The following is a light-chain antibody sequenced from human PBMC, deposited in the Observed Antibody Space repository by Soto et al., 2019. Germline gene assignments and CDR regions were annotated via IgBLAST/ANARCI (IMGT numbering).Light chain of an antibody. CDR2: SDN. Sequence: QSVLTQPPSASGTPGQRVTISCSGSSYNVGTNHVNWYQQLPGTAPKLLIYSDNQRPSGVPDRFSGSKSGTSASLAISGLQSEDEADYYCATRDERLSGRVFGGGTKVTVL. CDR3: ATRDERLSGRV. J-gene: IGLJ3*02. V-gene: IGLV1-44*01. CDR1: SYNVGTNH.